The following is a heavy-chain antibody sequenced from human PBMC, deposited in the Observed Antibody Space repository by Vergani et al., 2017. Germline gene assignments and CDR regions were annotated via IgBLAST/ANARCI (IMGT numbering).Heavy chain of an antibody. V-gene: IGHV3-15*07. D-gene: IGHD3-10*01. Sequence: EVQLVESGGGIVKPGGSLRLSCVASGFSFRNAWMNWVRRTPGKGLEWVGRIKSTFDRGTTDYAAAVKGRFTISRDDSKNTLFLQMNGLKTEDIGVYYCTTDPRYCGDGSCYWQRDHHYYGMDVWGQ. CDR2: IKSTFDRGTT. CDR3: TTDPRYCGDGSCYWQRDHHYYGMDV. J-gene: IGHJ6*02. CDR1: GFSFRNAW.